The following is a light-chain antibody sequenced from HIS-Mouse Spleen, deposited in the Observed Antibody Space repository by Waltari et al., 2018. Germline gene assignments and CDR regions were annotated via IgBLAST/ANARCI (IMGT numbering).Light chain of an antibody. CDR1: SSDVGGYHY. Sequence: QSALTHPASVSGSPGQSINISCTGTSSDVGGYHYVSLYQQHPGKAPQLMIYDVSNRPSGVSNRFSGSKSGNTASLTISGLQAEDEADYYCSSYTSSSTVVFGGGTKLTVL. CDR3: SSYTSSSTVV. J-gene: IGLJ2*01. CDR2: DVS. V-gene: IGLV2-14*03.